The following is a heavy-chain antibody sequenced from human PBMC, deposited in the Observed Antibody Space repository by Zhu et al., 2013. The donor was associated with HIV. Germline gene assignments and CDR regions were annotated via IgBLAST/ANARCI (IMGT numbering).Heavy chain of an antibody. CDR2: ISAYNGNT. V-gene: IGHV1-18*01. Sequence: QVQLVQSGAEVKKPGASVKASCKASGYTFNTHGINWVRQAPGQGLEWMGWISAYNGNTNYAQKLQGRVTMITDTSTSTAYMELRSLRSDDTALYYCARGPVEPAATAIYYYMDVWGTGTAVTVSS. CDR1: GYTFNTHG. CDR3: ARGPVEPAATAIYYYMDV. J-gene: IGHJ6*03. D-gene: IGHD2-2*01.